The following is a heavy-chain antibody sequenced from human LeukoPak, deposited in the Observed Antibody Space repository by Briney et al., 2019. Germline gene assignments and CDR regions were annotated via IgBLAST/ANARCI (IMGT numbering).Heavy chain of an antibody. D-gene: IGHD3-16*01. V-gene: IGHV3-66*01. CDR3: ARSWGVMERVWFDP. J-gene: IGHJ5*02. Sequence: GGSLRLSCAASGFSVSSSYMSWVRQAPGKGLQWVSTMYSDGKTFYRDSVKGRFTIGRDNSKDTMFLQMGSLRVDDTAVYYCARSWGVMERVWFDPWGQGTLVIVSS. CDR2: MYSDGKT. CDR1: GFSVSSSY.